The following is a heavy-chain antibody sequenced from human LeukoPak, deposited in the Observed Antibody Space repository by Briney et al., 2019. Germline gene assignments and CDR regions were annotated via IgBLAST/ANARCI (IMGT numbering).Heavy chain of an antibody. J-gene: IGHJ5*02. CDR3: AREGEDIVVVPAAMDNWFDP. V-gene: IGHV1-69*04. Sequence: SVKVSCKASGATFSSYAISWVRQAPGQGLEWMGRIIPILGIANYAQKFQGRVTITADKSTSTAYMELSSLRSEDTAVYYCAREGEDIVVVPAAMDNWFDPWGQGTLVTVSS. D-gene: IGHD2-2*01. CDR2: IIPILGIA. CDR1: GATFSSYA.